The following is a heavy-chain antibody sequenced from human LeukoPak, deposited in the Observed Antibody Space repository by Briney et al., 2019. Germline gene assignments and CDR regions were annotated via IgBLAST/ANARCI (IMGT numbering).Heavy chain of an antibody. Sequence: GGSLRLSCAASGFTFSSYAMSWVRQAPGKGLAWVSTISGGSGSTYCADSVKGRFTISRDNSKNTLYLQMNSLRAEDTAVYYCARAGLGYYYDGFDYWGQGTLVTVSS. CDR2: ISGGSGST. J-gene: IGHJ4*02. D-gene: IGHD3-22*01. CDR3: ARAGLGYYYDGFDY. V-gene: IGHV3-23*01. CDR1: GFTFSSYA.